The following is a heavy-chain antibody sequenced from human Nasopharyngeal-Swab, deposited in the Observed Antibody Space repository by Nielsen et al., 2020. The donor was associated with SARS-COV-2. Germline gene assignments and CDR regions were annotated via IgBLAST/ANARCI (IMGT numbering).Heavy chain of an antibody. J-gene: IGHJ6*02. CDR3: AKIPTAPWLRFGNGMDV. V-gene: IGHV3-23*01. Sequence: GESLKISCAASGFTFSSYAMSWVRQAPGKGLEWVSAISGSGGSTYYADSVKGRFTISRDNSKNTLYLQMNSLRAEDTAVYYCAKIPTAPWLRFGNGMDVWGQGTMVTVSS. CDR2: ISGSGGST. D-gene: IGHD5-12*01. CDR1: GFTFSSYA.